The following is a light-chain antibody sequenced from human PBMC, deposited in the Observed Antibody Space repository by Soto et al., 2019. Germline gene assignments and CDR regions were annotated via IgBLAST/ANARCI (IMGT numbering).Light chain of an antibody. CDR3: QQYNTYWT. Sequence: DIHLTQSPSTRSASVGDRVTITCRASQTISHWLAWFQQKPGKAPKLPIFDASNLENGVPSRFSGSGSGTEFTLTITGLQPDDFATYYCQQYNTYWTFGQGTKVDIK. CDR1: QTISHW. V-gene: IGKV1-5*01. CDR2: DAS. J-gene: IGKJ1*01.